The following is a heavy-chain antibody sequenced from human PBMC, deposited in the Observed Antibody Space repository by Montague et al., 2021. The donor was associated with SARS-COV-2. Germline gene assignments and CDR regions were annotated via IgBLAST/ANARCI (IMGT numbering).Heavy chain of an antibody. CDR2: IYSGGST. CDR1: GFTVSSNY. Sequence: SLRLSCAASGFTVSSNYMRWVRQAPGKGLEWVSVIYSGGSTYYADSVKGRFTISRDNSKSTLYLQMNSLRAEDTAVYYCARDQRRYGSGSYYGPHYYYYGMDVWGQGTTVTVSS. CDR3: ARDQRRYGSGSYYGPHYYYYGMDV. V-gene: IGHV3-66*02. J-gene: IGHJ6*02. D-gene: IGHD3-10*01.